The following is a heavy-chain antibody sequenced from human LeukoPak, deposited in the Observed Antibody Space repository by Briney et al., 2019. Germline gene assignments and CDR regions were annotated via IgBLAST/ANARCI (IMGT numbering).Heavy chain of an antibody. CDR3: ARDWGLGSKGFFDP. Sequence: GGSLSLSCAGSGFTFSSYWMSWVRHAPGKGLEGLANIKQDGSEKYYVDSVKGRFTISRDNAKNSLYLQMNSLRAEDTAVYYCARDWGLGSKGFFDPWGQGTLVTVSS. D-gene: IGHD2-2*01. V-gene: IGHV3-7*01. CDR1: GFTFSSYW. J-gene: IGHJ5*02. CDR2: IKQDGSEK.